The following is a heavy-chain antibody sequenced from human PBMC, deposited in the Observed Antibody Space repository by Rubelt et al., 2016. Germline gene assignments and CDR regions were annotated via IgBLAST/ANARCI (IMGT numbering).Heavy chain of an antibody. D-gene: IGHD4-23*01. Sequence: QVQLQQWGAGLLKPSETLSLTCAVYGGSFSGYYWSWIRQPPGKGLEWLGEINHSGSTNYNPSLKSRVTISVDTSKNQFSLKLSSVTAADTAVYYCARQRYGGNCWFDPWGQGTLVTVSS. CDR3: ARQRYGGNCWFDP. V-gene: IGHV4-34*01. J-gene: IGHJ5*02. CDR1: GGSFSGYY. CDR2: INHSGST.